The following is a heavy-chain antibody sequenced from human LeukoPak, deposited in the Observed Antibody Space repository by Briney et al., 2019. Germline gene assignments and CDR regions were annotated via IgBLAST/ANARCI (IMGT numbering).Heavy chain of an antibody. CDR2: ISSSGSTI. J-gene: IGHJ4*02. CDR1: GFTFSSYE. CDR3: AKPVGYYYDSSGFLDY. D-gene: IGHD3-22*01. V-gene: IGHV3-48*03. Sequence: GGSLRLSCAASGFTFSSYEMNWVRQAPGKGLEWVSYISSSGSTIYYADSVKGRFTISRGNAKNSLYLQMNSLRAEDTAVYYCAKPVGYYYDSSGFLDYWGQGTLVTVSS.